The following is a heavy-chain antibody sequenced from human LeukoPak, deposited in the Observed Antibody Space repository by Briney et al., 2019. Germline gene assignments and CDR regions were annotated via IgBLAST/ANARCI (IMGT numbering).Heavy chain of an antibody. V-gene: IGHV4-31*03. CDR3: ARGRKYQLLSISFDY. J-gene: IGHJ4*02. CDR1: GGSISSGGYY. D-gene: IGHD2-2*01. Sequence: SQTLSLTCTVSGGSISSGGYYWSWIRQHPGKGLEWIEYIYYSGSTYYNPSLKGRVTISVDTSKNQFSLKLSSVTAADTAVYYCARGRKYQLLSISFDYWGQGTLVTVSS. CDR2: IYYSGST.